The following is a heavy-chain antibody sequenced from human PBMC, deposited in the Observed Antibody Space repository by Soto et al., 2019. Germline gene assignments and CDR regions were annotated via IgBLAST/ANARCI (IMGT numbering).Heavy chain of an antibody. Sequence: GGSLRLSCAASGFTFSSYGMHWVRQAPGKGLEWVAVISYDGSNKYYADSVKGRFTISRDNSKNTLYLQMNSLRAEDTAVYYCAKEGNSSPFDYWGQGTLVTVSS. CDR1: GFTFSSYG. D-gene: IGHD6-13*01. J-gene: IGHJ4*02. V-gene: IGHV3-30*18. CDR3: AKEGNSSPFDY. CDR2: ISYDGSNK.